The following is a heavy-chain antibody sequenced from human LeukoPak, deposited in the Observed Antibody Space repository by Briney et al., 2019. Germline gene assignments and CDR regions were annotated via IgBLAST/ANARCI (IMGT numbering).Heavy chain of an antibody. V-gene: IGHV4-61*02. CDR3: AGISGSYLSNWFDP. D-gene: IGHD1-26*01. CDR2: IYSSGST. J-gene: IGHJ5*02. Sequence: TLSLTCTVSGGSISSGSYYWSWIRQPAGKGLEWIGRIYSSGSTNYNPSLKSRVTISVDTSRNQFSLKLSSVTAADTAVYYCAGISGSYLSNWFDPWGQGTLVTVSS. CDR1: GGSISSGSYY.